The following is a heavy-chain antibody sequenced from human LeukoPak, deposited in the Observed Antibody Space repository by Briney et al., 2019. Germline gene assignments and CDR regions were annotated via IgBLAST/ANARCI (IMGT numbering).Heavy chain of an antibody. D-gene: IGHD5-24*01. Sequence: GGSLRLSCAASGFTFSSYWMHWVRQAPGKGRVWVSRINSDGSSTSYADPVKGRFTISRDNAKNTLYLQMKSLRAEDTAVYYCAREGPMATTDYWGQGTLVTVSS. CDR2: INSDGSST. V-gene: IGHV3-74*01. J-gene: IGHJ4*02. CDR1: GFTFSSYW. CDR3: AREGPMATTDY.